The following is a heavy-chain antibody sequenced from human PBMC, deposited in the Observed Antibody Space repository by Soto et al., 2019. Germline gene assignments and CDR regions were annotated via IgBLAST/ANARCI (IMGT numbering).Heavy chain of an antibody. D-gene: IGHD6-19*01. CDR1: GFTLSRHT. V-gene: IGHV3-21*01. CDR3: VRDYYDTSGYPNNFDM. Sequence: GSLRLSCAASGFTLSRHTMNWVRQAPGKGLEWVSFIGSRTSDIYYADSVKGRFTISRDNAKNSLYLDLTRLRAEDTAVYFCVRDYYDTSGYPNNFDMWGQGTMVTISS. CDR2: IGSRTSDI. J-gene: IGHJ3*02.